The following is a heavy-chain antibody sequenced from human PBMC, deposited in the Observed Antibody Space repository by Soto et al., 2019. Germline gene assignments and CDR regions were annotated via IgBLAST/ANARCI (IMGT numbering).Heavy chain of an antibody. CDR3: AREGGYCTSTSCYSKYHYYGMDV. D-gene: IGHD2-2*01. J-gene: IGHJ6*02. Sequence: QVQLVQSGAEVKKPGSSVKVSCKASGGTYGSYSINWVRQAPGQGLEWMGRIIPILGIATNAQKFQGRVTITADKATNTAYMERSSLRSEDTAVFYCAREGGYCTSTSCYSKYHYYGMDVWGQGTTVAVSS. CDR1: GGTYGSYS. V-gene: IGHV1-69*08. CDR2: IIPILGIA.